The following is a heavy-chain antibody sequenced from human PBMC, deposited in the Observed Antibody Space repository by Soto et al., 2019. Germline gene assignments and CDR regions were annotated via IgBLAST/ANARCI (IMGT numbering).Heavy chain of an antibody. Sequence: GGSLRLSCAASGFTFSSYEMNWVCQAPGKGLEWVSYISSSGSTIYYADSVKGRFTISRDNAKNSLYLQMNSLRAEDTAVYYCARGGTGTRNYYFDYWGQGTLVTVSS. V-gene: IGHV3-48*03. CDR1: GFTFSSYE. J-gene: IGHJ4*02. CDR3: ARGGTGTRNYYFDY. CDR2: ISSSGSTI. D-gene: IGHD1-1*01.